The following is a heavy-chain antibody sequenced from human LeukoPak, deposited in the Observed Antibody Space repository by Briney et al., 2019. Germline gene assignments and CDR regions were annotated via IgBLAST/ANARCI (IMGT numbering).Heavy chain of an antibody. Sequence: SQTLSLTCAISGDSVSSNSAAWTWIRQSPSRGLEWLGRTYYRSKWYNDYAASVKSRITINPDTSKNQFSLQLNSVTPEDTAVYYCARRAIVGATGFDYWGQGSLVTVSS. CDR3: ARRAIVGATGFDY. D-gene: IGHD1-26*01. CDR2: TYYRSKWYN. CDR1: GDSVSSNSAA. V-gene: IGHV6-1*01. J-gene: IGHJ4*02.